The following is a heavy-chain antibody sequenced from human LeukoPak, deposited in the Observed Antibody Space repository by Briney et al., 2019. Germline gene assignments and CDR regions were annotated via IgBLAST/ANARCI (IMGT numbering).Heavy chain of an antibody. D-gene: IGHD2/OR15-2a*01. CDR3: ARGNNPYYFDY. J-gene: IGHJ4*02. Sequence: KPSQTLSLTCTFSGGSINSGDYYWSWIRQPPGKGLEWIGYIYYSGNSFYNPSLKSRVTISVDTSKNHVSLNLSSVTAADTAVYYCARGNNPYYFDYWGQGTLVTVSS. V-gene: IGHV4-30-4*08. CDR2: IYYSGNS. CDR1: GGSINSGDYY.